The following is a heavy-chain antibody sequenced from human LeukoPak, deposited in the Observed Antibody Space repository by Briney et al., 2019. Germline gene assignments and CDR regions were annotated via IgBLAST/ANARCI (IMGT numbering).Heavy chain of an antibody. Sequence: ESGPTLVNPTQTLTLTCTFSGFSLSTSGMCVSWIRQPPGKALEWLARIDWDDDKYYSTSLKTRLTISKDTSKNQVVLTMTNMDPVDTATYYCARTEYDFWSGYSVSGYFDYWGQGTLVTVSS. J-gene: IGHJ4*02. CDR1: GFSLSTSGMC. D-gene: IGHD3-3*01. CDR2: IDWDDDK. V-gene: IGHV2-70*11. CDR3: ARTEYDFWSGYSVSGYFDY.